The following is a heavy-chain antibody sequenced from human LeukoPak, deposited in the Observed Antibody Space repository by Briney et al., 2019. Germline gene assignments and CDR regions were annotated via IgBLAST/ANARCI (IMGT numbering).Heavy chain of an antibody. CDR2: ICGSGENT. Sequence: QPGGSLRLSCAASGFTFSGFAMSWVPRSPGKGLEWVSGICGSGENTPYAHSVKGRFTISIDNSKNTLYLKMNSLRAEDTAIYYCTKMKGHPLPKYYMDVWGQGTTVTVSS. J-gene: IGHJ6*01. CDR1: GFTFSGFA. CDR3: TKMKGHPLPKYYMDV. D-gene: IGHD1-26*01. V-gene: IGHV3-23*01.